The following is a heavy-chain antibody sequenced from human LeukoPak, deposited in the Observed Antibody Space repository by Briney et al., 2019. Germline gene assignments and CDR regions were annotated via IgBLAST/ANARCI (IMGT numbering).Heavy chain of an antibody. J-gene: IGHJ4*02. V-gene: IGHV3-23*01. Sequence: GGSLRLSCAASGFTFSSYAMSWVRQAPGKGLEWVSAISGSGGSTYYADSVKGRFTISRDNSKNTLYLQMNSLRAEDTAVSYCEALVEIPYCSSTSCWIDYWGQGTLVTVSS. CDR1: GFTFSSYA. CDR2: ISGSGGST. D-gene: IGHD2-2*01. CDR3: EALVEIPYCSSTSCWIDY.